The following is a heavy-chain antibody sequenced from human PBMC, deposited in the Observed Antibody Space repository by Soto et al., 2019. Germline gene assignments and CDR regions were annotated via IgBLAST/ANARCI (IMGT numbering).Heavy chain of an antibody. CDR3: ARSQWSGSDI. CDR1: QLTFSPYY. V-gene: IGHV3-7*01. Sequence: EGQLVESGGGLVQPGGSLRLSCAASQLTFSPYYMTWVRQAPGKGLEWVAHIKEDGSEKFYVDSVKGRFTISRDNADNLLFLQMNSLRVEDTAVYYCARSQWSGSDIWGQGTMVNVSS. J-gene: IGHJ3*02. D-gene: IGHD3-3*01. CDR2: IKEDGSEK.